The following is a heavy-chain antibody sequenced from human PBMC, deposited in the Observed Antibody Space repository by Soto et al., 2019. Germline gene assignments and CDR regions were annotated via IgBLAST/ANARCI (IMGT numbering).Heavy chain of an antibody. Sequence: QVQLVQSGAEVKKSGASVKVSCKASGYTFTNYGISWVRQAPGQGLEWMGWISPYNGNTNYAQKLQGRVTMTTDTSTSTAYMELRSLRSDDTAVYYCARDLLQYCSSVTCLRGFDYWGQGTLVTVSS. J-gene: IGHJ4*02. V-gene: IGHV1-18*01. CDR3: ARDLLQYCSSVTCLRGFDY. D-gene: IGHD2-15*01. CDR2: ISPYNGNT. CDR1: GYTFTNYG.